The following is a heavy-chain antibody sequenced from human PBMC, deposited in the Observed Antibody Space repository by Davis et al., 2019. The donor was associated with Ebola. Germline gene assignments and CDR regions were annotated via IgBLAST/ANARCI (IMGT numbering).Heavy chain of an antibody. D-gene: IGHD2-2*02. CDR3: ARDDCSSTSCYIQH. V-gene: IGHV4-31*03. J-gene: IGHJ1*01. CDR2: IYYSGST. CDR1: GGSISSGGYY. Sequence: PSETLSLTCTVSGGSISSGGYYWSWIRQHPGKGLEWIGYIYYSGSTYYNPSLKSRVTISVDTSKNQFSLKLSSVTAADTAVYYCARDDCSSTSCYIQHWGQGTLVTVSS.